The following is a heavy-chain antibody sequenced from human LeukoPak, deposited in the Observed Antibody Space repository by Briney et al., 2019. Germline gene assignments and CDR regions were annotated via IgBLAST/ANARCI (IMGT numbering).Heavy chain of an antibody. CDR1: GFTFSSHS. V-gene: IGHV3-23*01. Sequence: GGSLRLSCAASGFTFSSHSMNWVRQAPGKGLEWISGISPSGGGTYYADFVKGRFTISRDNSKNTLYLQMNSLRAEDTAVYYCAKDLQYGSGSYPVVGAFDIWGQGTMVTVSS. CDR2: ISPSGGGT. CDR3: AKDLQYGSGSYPVVGAFDI. J-gene: IGHJ3*02. D-gene: IGHD3-10*01.